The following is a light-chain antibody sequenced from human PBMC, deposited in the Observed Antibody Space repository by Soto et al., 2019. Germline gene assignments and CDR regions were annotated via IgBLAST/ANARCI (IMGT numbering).Light chain of an antibody. CDR1: QSISSW. V-gene: IGKV1-5*01. CDR2: DAS. CDR3: QQYNSYLWT. Sequence: VPMTQSPATLSASVGDRVPITCRASQSISSWLAWYQQKPGKVPKLLIYDASTLESGVPSTFGGSGSGTEFTLTISSLQPDDFATYYCQQYNSYLWTSCQVTKVDI. J-gene: IGKJ1*01.